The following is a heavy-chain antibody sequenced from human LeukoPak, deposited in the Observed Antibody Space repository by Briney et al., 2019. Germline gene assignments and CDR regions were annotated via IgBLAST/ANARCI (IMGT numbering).Heavy chain of an antibody. CDR1: GGSISSYY. Sequence: SETLSLTCTVSGGSISSYYWSWIRQPPGKGLEWIGYIYYSGSTNYNPSLKSRATISVDTSKNQFSLKLSSVTAADTAVYYCARRGYSYGSGGMDVWGQGTTVTVSS. CDR3: ARRGYSYGSGGMDV. D-gene: IGHD5-18*01. V-gene: IGHV4-59*08. CDR2: IYYSGST. J-gene: IGHJ6*02.